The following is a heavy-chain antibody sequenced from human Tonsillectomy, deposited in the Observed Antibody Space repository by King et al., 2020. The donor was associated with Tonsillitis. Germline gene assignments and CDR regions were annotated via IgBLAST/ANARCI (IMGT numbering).Heavy chain of an antibody. CDR1: GYSLTTYF. V-gene: IGHV1-46*03. D-gene: IGHD5-24*01. CDR3: ARERPNSYSFDY. Sequence: QLVQSGAEVKRPGASVKAPCKASGYSLTTYFMHWVRLAPGQGLEWVGMINPTSGGTHYAQKFRGRVTMTTDTSTNTVYMELSSLISEDTAVYYCARERPNSYSFDYWGQGTLITVSS. CDR2: INPTSGGT. J-gene: IGHJ4*02.